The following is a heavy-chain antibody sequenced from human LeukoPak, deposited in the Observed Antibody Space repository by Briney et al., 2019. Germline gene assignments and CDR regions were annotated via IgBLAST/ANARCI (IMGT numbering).Heavy chain of an antibody. V-gene: IGHV3-30*18. J-gene: IGHJ4*02. D-gene: IGHD2-15*01. CDR2: ISYDGGNK. CDR1: GFTFRNYG. Sequence: GGSLRLSCAASGFTFRNYGMHWVRQAPGKGLEWVAVISYDGGNKYYTDSVKGRFTISRDNSKNTLYLQMNSLKTEDTAVYYCAKDRAHCSGGSCSYFDYWGQGTLVTVSS. CDR3: AKDRAHCSGGSCSYFDY.